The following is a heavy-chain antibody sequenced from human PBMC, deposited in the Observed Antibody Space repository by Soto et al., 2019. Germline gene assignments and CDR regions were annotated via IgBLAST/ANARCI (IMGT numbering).Heavy chain of an antibody. Sequence: ETLSLTCNVSGGSISSDSYFWGWVRQPPGRGLEWIGSIYYSGDTYYSPSLRSRVTMSIDTSKNRFSLKVSSMTAADTAVYYCARDPKSGNQKLYFDYWGQGALVTVSS. V-gene: IGHV4-39*02. J-gene: IGHJ4*02. D-gene: IGHD1-26*01. CDR1: GGSISSDSYF. CDR3: ARDPKSGNQKLYFDY. CDR2: IYYSGDT.